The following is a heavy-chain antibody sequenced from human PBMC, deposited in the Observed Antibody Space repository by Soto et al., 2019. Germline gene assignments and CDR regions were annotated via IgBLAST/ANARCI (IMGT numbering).Heavy chain of an antibody. CDR2: INPGGVST. Sequence: QEQLVQSGAEVKKPGASVEVSCKASGYTFTTYYIHWVRHAPGQGLEWMGVINPGGVSTKYAQKFQDRVTMTSDTSSSTVYMDLSSMRSEDTAVYFCARGGNGDNVGYWYFDLWGRGTLVTVS. CDR3: ARGGNGDNVGYWYFDL. D-gene: IGHD4-17*01. V-gene: IGHV1-46*01. CDR1: GYTFTTYY. J-gene: IGHJ2*01.